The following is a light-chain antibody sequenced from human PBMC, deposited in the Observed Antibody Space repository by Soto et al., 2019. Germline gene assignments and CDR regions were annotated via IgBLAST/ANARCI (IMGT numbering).Light chain of an antibody. Sequence: EIVMTQSPATLSVSPGERATLSCRASQSVSSNLAWYQQKPGQAPRLLIYGASTRATGIPARFSGSGSGTEFTLTISSLQSEDFAVYYCQQYGSSSWTFXQGTKADIK. J-gene: IGKJ1*01. CDR1: QSVSSN. CDR3: QQYGSSSWT. V-gene: IGKV3-15*01. CDR2: GAS.